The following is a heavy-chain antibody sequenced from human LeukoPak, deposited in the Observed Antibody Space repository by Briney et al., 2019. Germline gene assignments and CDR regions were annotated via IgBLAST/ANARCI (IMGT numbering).Heavy chain of an antibody. CDR3: ARTRYSSSWYYFDY. CDR2: IYYSGST. CDR1: GGSISSYY. Sequence: SETLSLTCTVSGGSISSYYWSWIRQPPGKGLEWIGYIYYSGSTNYNPSLKSRVTISVDTSKNQFSVKLSSVTAADTAVYYCARTRYSSSWYYFDYWGQGTLVTV. V-gene: IGHV4-59*01. J-gene: IGHJ4*02. D-gene: IGHD6-13*01.